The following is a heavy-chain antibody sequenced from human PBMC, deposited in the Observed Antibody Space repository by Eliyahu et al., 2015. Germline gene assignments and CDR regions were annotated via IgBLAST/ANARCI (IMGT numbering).Heavy chain of an antibody. V-gene: IGHV1-2*02. J-gene: IGHJ6*02. CDR1: GXXFTGXY. CDR2: INPNSGGT. D-gene: IGHD6-6*01. CDR3: ARGYSSSSSYYYYYYGMDV. Sequence: QVQLVXSGAEVKKPGASVKVSCXASGXXFTGXYMHXVRQAPGQGLEWMGWINPNSGGTNYAQKFQGRVTMTRDTSISTAYMELSRLRSDDTAVYYCARGYSSSSSYYYYYYGMDVWGQGTTVTVSS.